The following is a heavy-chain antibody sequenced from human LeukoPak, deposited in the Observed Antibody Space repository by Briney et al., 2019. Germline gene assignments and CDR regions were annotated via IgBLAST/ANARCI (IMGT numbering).Heavy chain of an antibody. Sequence: PGGSLRLSCAASGFTFSSYSMNWVRQAPGKGLEWVSSISSSSSYIYYADSVKGRFTISRDNAKNSLYLQMNSLRAEDTAVYYCARAQAITMVRGVDYWGQGTLVTVSS. CDR1: GFTFSSYS. V-gene: IGHV3-21*01. D-gene: IGHD3-10*01. CDR3: ARAQAITMVRGVDY. CDR2: ISSSSSYI. J-gene: IGHJ4*02.